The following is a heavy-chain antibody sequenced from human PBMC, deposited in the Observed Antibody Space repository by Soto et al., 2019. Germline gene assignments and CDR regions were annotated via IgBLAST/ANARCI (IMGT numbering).Heavy chain of an antibody. J-gene: IGHJ4*02. CDR2: IIPILGIA. Sequence: ASVKVSCKASGGTFSSYTISWVRQAPGQGLEWMGRIIPILGIANYAQKFQGRVTITADKSTSTAYMELSSLRSEDTALYYCATTYYYDSSGYYFDYWGQGTLVTVSS. CDR1: GGTFSSYT. D-gene: IGHD3-22*01. CDR3: ATTYYYDSSGYYFDY. V-gene: IGHV1-69*02.